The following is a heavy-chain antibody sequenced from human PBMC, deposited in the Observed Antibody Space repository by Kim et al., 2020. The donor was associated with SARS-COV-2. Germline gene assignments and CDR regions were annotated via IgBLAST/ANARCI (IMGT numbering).Heavy chain of an antibody. V-gene: IGHV3-21*01. D-gene: IGHD6-13*01. CDR2: ISSGSSYI. Sequence: GGSLRLSCAASGFTFSDYTMNWVRQAPGKGLEWVSSISSGSSYIYFADSVKGRFTLSRDNTKNSLYMQLNSLRAEDTAIYYCARDCLPGIAADGFDYWGQGTLVIVSS. J-gene: IGHJ4*02. CDR3: ARDCLPGIAADGFDY. CDR1: GFTFSDYT.